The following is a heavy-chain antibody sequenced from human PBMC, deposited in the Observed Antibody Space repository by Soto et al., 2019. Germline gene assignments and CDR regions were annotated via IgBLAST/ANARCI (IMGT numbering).Heavy chain of an antibody. V-gene: IGHV1-18*01. CDR2: ISAYNGNT. CDR3: ARDAMYNWNDVAGAFDI. D-gene: IGHD1-20*01. CDR1: GYTFTSYG. J-gene: IGHJ3*02. Sequence: QVQLVQSGAEVKKPGASVKVSCKASGYTFTSYGISWVRQAPGQGLEWMGWISAYNGNTNYAQKLQGRVTMTTDTSTSTAYMELRSLKSHDTAVYYCARDAMYNWNDVAGAFDIWGQGTMVTVSS.